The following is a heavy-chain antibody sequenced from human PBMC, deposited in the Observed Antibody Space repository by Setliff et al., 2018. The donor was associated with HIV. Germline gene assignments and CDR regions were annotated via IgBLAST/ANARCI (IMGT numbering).Heavy chain of an antibody. CDR1: GYTFTSYY. V-gene: IGHV1-46*01. D-gene: IGHD6-19*01. CDR3: ARDSSTGWFSADY. Sequence: GASVKVSCKASGYTFTSYYMHWVRQAPGQGLEWMGLIHPSTGNTYYTQKFQGRVTWTRDTSTSTVYMELGSLRSEDTAVYYCARDSSTGWFSADYWGQGTLVTVSS. CDR2: IHPSTGNT. J-gene: IGHJ4*02.